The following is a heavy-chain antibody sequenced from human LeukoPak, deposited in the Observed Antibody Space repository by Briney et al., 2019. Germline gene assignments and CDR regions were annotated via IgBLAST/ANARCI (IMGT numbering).Heavy chain of an antibody. CDR3: ARGLEYSYSFFDY. CDR2: ISGSGGTT. CDR1: GFTFSSHA. V-gene: IGHV3-23*01. D-gene: IGHD6-6*01. Sequence: GGSLRLSCAASGFTFSSHAMGWVRQAPGKGLEWVSDISGSGGTTYYADSVKGRFTISRDNSKNTLYLQMDRLGAEDTAVYYCARGLEYSYSFFDYWGQGTLVTLSS. J-gene: IGHJ4*02.